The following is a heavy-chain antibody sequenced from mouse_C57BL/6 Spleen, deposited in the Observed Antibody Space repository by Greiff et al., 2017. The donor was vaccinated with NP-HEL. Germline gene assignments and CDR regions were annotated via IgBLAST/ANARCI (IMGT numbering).Heavy chain of an antibody. CDR3: ARPTIVTRGLYFDY. V-gene: IGHV5-17*01. J-gene: IGHJ2*01. CDR1: GFTFSDYG. CDR2: ISSGSSTI. Sequence: EVKVEESGGGLVKPGGSLKLSCAASGFTFSDYGMHWVRQAPEQGLEWVAYISSGSSTIYYADTVKGRFTISRDNAKNTLFLQMTSLRSEDTAMYYCARPTIVTRGLYFDYWGQGTTLTVSS. D-gene: IGHD2-5*01.